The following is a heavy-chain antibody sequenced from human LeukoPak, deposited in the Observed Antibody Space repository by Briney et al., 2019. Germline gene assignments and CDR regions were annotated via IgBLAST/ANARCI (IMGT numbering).Heavy chain of an antibody. D-gene: IGHD2-21*02. CDR1: SSGGYY. V-gene: IGHV3-9*01. CDR3: AKGGRGDFLYYYYGMDV. Sequence: SSGGYYWSWIRQHPGKGLEWVSGISWNSGRIGYADSVKGRFTISRDNAKNSLYLQMNSLRPEDTALYYCAKGGRGDFLYYYYGMDVWGQGTTVTVSS. CDR2: ISWNSGRI. J-gene: IGHJ6*02.